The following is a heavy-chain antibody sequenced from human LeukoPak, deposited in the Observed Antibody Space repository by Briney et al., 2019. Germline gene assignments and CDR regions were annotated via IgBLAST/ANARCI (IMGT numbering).Heavy chain of an antibody. J-gene: IGHJ6*02. D-gene: IGHD2-15*01. V-gene: IGHV5-51*01. CDR3: ATQSYCSGGSCYKYYYYGMDV. CDR1: GYSFTSYW. CDR2: IYPGDSDT. Sequence: GESLKISCEGSGYSFTSYWIGWVRQMPGKGLEWMGIIYPGDSDTRYSPSFQGQVTISADKSINTAYLQWSSLKASDTAMYYCATQSYCSGGSCYKYYYYGMDVWGQGTTVTVSS.